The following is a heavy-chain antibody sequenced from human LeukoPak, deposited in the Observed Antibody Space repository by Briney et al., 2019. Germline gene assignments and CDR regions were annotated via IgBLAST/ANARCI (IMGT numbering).Heavy chain of an antibody. V-gene: IGHV4-34*01. CDR3: ARNSGWYGVS. Sequence: SETLSLTCAVYGGSFSGYYWSWIRQPPGKGLEWIGEINHSGSTNYNPSLKSRVTISVDTSKNQFSLKLSSVTAADTAVYYCARNSGWYGVSWGQGTLVTVSS. CDR1: GGSFSGYY. D-gene: IGHD6-19*01. CDR2: INHSGST. J-gene: IGHJ4*02.